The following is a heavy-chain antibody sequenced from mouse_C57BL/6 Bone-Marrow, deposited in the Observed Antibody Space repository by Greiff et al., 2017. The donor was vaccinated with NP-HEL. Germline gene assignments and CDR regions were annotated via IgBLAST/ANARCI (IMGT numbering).Heavy chain of an antibody. CDR2: IGPNSGGT. J-gene: IGHJ1*03. CDR3: ARLITTVVDWYFDV. V-gene: IGHV1-62-3*01. D-gene: IGHD1-1*01. CDR1: GYTFTSYW. Sequence: QVQLQQPGAELVRPGSSVKLSCKASGYTFTSYWMHWVKQRPGRGLEWIGRIGPNSGGTKYNEKFKSKATLTVDKPSSTAYMQLSSLTSEDSAVYYCARLITTVVDWYFDVWGTGTTVTVSS.